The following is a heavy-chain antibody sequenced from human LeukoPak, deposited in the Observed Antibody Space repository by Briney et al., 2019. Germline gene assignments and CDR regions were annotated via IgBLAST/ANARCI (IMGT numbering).Heavy chain of an antibody. CDR3: ARDWGYADPFDC. CDR1: GGSISSYY. J-gene: IGHJ4*02. Sequence: SETLSLTCTVSGGSISSYYWSWIRQPAGKGLEWIGRIYTSGSTNYNPSLQSRVTLSLDTPKNQFSLKLTSVTAADTAVYYCARDWGYADPFDCWGQGTLVTVSS. V-gene: IGHV4-4*07. CDR2: IYTSGST. D-gene: IGHD4-17*01.